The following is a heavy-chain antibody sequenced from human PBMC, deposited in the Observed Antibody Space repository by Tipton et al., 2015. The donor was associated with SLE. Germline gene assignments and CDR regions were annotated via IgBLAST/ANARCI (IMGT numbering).Heavy chain of an antibody. CDR3: ARAGLRKGPGIPGWLDP. Sequence: TLSLTCTVSGDSISSHYWAWIRQSPGKGLEWIEYIYYTGNSNYNPSLKSRVSTSVDTSKNQFSLRLTSVTAADTAVYYCARAGLRKGPGIPGWLDPGGQGIRVTFPP. CDR1: GDSISSHY. J-gene: IGHJ5*02. CDR2: IYYTGNS. D-gene: IGHD3-3*01. V-gene: IGHV4-59*11.